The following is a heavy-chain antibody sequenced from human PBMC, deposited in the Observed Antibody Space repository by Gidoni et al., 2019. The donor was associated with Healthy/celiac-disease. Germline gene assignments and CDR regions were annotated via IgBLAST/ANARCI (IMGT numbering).Heavy chain of an antibody. V-gene: IGHV4-34*01. CDR3: ARVGHCSSNSCYLRGRPSRGWFDP. CDR2: INHSGST. J-gene: IGHJ5*02. D-gene: IGHD2-2*01. CDR1: GGSFSGYY. Sequence: QVQLQQWGAGLLKPSETLSLTCAVYGGSFSGYYWTWIRQPPGKGLEWLGEINHSGSTNYNPSLKSRVTVSVDTSKNQFSLKLSSVTAADTAVYYCARVGHCSSNSCYLRGRPSRGWFDPWGQGTLVTVSS.